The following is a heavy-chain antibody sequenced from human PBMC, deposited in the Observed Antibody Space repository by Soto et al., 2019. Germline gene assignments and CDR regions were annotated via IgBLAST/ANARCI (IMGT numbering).Heavy chain of an antibody. V-gene: IGHV6-1*01. J-gene: IGHJ4*02. CDR2: IYYRSRWYS. D-gene: IGHD6-19*01. CDR3: ARFGSGWWFDY. Sequence: PSQTLSLTCPTSGDSVSSSTVACNWIRQSPSRGLEWLGRIYYRSRWYSDYAVSVKSRININPDTSKNQFSLQLNSVTPEDTAVYYCARFGSGWWFDYWGQGTLVTVSS. CDR1: GDSVSSSTVA.